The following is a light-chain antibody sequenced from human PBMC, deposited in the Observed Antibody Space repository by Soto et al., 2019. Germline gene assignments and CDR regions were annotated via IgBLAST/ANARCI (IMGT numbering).Light chain of an antibody. CDR1: SSDIGDYNY. J-gene: IGLJ3*02. Sequence: QSVLTQPASVSGSPGQSITISCTGTSSDIGDYNYVSWYQQHPGKAPKLMIYDVTNRPSGVPNRFSGSKSGNTASLTISGLQAEDEADYYSSSYTSSSARVFGGGTKLTVL. CDR2: DVT. CDR3: SSYTSSSARV. V-gene: IGLV2-14*01.